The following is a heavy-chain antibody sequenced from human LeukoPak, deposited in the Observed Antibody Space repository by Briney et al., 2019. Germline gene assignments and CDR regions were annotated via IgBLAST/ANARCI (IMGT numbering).Heavy chain of an antibody. CDR2: INPNSGGT. CDR1: GYTFTGYY. Sequence: ASVKVSCKASGYTFTGYYMHWVRQAPGQGLEWMGWINPNSGGTNYAQKFQGRVTMTRDTSISTAYMELSRLRSDDTAVYYCARDRSCSSTSCYIDYWGQGTLVTVSS. V-gene: IGHV1-2*02. J-gene: IGHJ4*02. CDR3: ARDRSCSSTSCYIDY. D-gene: IGHD2-2*02.